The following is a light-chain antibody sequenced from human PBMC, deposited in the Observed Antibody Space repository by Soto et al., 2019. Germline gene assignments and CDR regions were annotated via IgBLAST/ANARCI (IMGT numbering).Light chain of an antibody. Sequence: QSALTQPRSVSGSPGQSVTISCTGTSSDIGDSNYVSWYQQHPGKAPKLLIYDVTRRPSGVPDRFSGSKSGNTASLTISGLQAEDEADYFGCSYAGSYTLVFGGGTKRTVL. CDR2: DVT. J-gene: IGLJ2*01. CDR3: CSYAGSYTLV. CDR1: SSDIGDSNY. V-gene: IGLV2-11*01.